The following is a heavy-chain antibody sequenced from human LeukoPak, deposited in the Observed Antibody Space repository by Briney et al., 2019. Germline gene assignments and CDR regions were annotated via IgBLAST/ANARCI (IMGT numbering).Heavy chain of an antibody. V-gene: IGHV4-31*03. CDR2: IYYSGST. J-gene: IGHJ3*02. CDR3: ARGTTQTAHAFDI. Sequence: PSQTLSLTCTVSGGSISSGGYYWSWIRQHPGKGLEWIGYIYYSGSTYYNPSLKSRVTISVDTSKNQFSLKLSSVTAADTAVYYCARGTTQTAHAFDIWGQGTMVTVSS. D-gene: IGHD2/OR15-2a*01. CDR1: GGSISSGGYY.